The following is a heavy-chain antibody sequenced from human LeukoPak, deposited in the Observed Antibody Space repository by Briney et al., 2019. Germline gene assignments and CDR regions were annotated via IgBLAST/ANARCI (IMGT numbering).Heavy chain of an antibody. D-gene: IGHD3-22*01. CDR3: ARGWTYYYDSSGSGDAFDI. CDR2: INWNGGST. J-gene: IGHJ3*02. V-gene: IGHV3-20*04. Sequence: GGSLKLSCAASGFTFDDYGMSWVRQAPGQGLEWVSGINWNGGSTGYADYVKGRFTISRDNAKNSLYLQMNSLRAEDTALYCCARGWTYYYDSSGSGDAFDIWGQGTMVTVSS. CDR1: GFTFDDYG.